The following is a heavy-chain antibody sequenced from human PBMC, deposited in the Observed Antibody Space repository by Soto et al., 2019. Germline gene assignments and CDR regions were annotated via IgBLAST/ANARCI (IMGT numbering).Heavy chain of an antibody. D-gene: IGHD2-8*02. CDR3: ARDKITGLFDY. J-gene: IGHJ4*02. Sequence: SETLSLTCAVYGVSFSGYYWTWIRQPPGTGLEWIGEINHSGSTNYNPSLKSRVTISVDTSKNQCSLKLTSVTAADTAVYYCARDKITGLFDYWGQGTLVTVSS. V-gene: IGHV4-34*01. CDR1: GVSFSGYY. CDR2: INHSGST.